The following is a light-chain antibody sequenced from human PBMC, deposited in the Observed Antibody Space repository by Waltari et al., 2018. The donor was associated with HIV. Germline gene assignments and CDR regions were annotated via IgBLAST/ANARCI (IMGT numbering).Light chain of an antibody. CDR1: QNITHY. CDR2: GAT. CDR3: QQSFSAPT. Sequence: DIQLAQSPSSLSASIGHRLTITCRASQNITHYLNWYHQRPGKAPRLLIYGATRLQGGVPSRFRGIGSGTFFTLIITSLQPEDFGTYYTQQSFSAPTFGRGTRVDIK. J-gene: IGKJ5*01. V-gene: IGKV1-39*01.